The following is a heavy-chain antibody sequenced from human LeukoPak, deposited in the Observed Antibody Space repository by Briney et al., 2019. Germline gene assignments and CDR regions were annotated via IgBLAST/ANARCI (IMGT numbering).Heavy chain of an antibody. D-gene: IGHD3-10*01. CDR3: ARVLDTSGSYPLGY. J-gene: IGHJ4*02. V-gene: IGHV3-48*01. CDR1: GFTFSSYS. Sequence: GGSLRLSCGPSGFTFSSYSMIWVRQAPGKGLEWVSYISSSGSSIYYADSVKGRFTISRDDAMNSLYLQMNNLRAEDTAVYYCARVLDTSGSYPLGYWGQETLVTVSS. CDR2: ISSSGSSI.